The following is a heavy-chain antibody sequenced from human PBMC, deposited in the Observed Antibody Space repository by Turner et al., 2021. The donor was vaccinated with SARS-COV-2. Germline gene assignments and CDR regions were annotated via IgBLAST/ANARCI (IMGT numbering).Heavy chain of an antibody. D-gene: IGHD3-16*01. CDR3: AGGPSAVYFDS. CDR1: GGSVDSSTYY. Sequence: QLQLRESGPELVKPSATLSLTCTVSGGSVDSSTYYWGWIRQPPGKGLEWLGSVLDSETTFYNPSLSSRVTISIDASRNQFSLRLASVTAADTDVYYCAGGPSAVYFDSWGLGTLVTVSS. CDR2: VLDSETT. J-gene: IGHJ4*02. V-gene: IGHV4-39*01.